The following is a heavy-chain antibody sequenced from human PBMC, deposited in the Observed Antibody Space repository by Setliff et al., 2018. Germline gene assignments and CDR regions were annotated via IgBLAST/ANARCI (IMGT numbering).Heavy chain of an antibody. V-gene: IGHV4-59*11. D-gene: IGHD6-13*01. CDR3: ARGIYGSSPLVAYFDY. J-gene: IGHJ4*02. CDR1: GGSISSHY. CDR2: IYYSGST. Sequence: LSLTCTVSGGSISSHYWSWIRQPPGKGLEWIGYIYYSGSTNYNPSLKSRVTISVDTSKNQFSLKLSSVTAADTAVYYCARGIYGSSPLVAYFDYWGQGTLVTVSS.